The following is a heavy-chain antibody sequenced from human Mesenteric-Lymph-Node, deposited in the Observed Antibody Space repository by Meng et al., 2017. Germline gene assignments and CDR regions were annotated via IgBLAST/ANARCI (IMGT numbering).Heavy chain of an antibody. CDR3: AYVGRAPVDY. J-gene: IGHJ4*02. D-gene: IGHD4-23*01. CDR2: MNPDGSEK. Sequence: GESLKISCVASGFIFSNYWMSWVRQAPGEGLEWVANMNPDGSEKNYVDSVKGRFTISRDNAKKSLYLQMSSLTAEDTAVYYCAYVGRAPVDYWGQGTLVTVSS. V-gene: IGHV3-7*01. CDR1: GFIFSNYW.